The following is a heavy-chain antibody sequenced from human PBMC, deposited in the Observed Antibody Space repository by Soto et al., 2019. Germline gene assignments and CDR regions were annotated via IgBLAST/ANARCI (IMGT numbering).Heavy chain of an antibody. Sequence: PGGSLRLCCAASGFTFDDYAMHWVRQAPGKGLEWVSGISWNSGSIGYADSVKGRFTISRDNAKNSLYLQMNSLRAEDTALYYCAKDIGCSGGSCYLHYYYYGMDVWAQGTTVTVSS. CDR3: AKDIGCSGGSCYLHYYYYGMDV. CDR2: ISWNSGSI. J-gene: IGHJ6*02. CDR1: GFTFDDYA. V-gene: IGHV3-9*01. D-gene: IGHD2-15*01.